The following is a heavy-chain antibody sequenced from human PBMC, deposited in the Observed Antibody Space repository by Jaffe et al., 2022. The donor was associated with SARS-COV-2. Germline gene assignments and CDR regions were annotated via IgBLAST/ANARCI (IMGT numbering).Heavy chain of an antibody. CDR1: GLTFSNSG. D-gene: IGHD1-26*01. CDR3: ARSVGGATIFAAFDI. J-gene: IGHJ3*02. CDR2: IDSANSPI. V-gene: IGHV3-48*01. Sequence: EVQLAESGGNLVQPGGSLRLSCTASGLTFSNSGMNWVRQAPGKGLEWVSYIDSANSPIYYADSVKGRFSISRDNARNSLYLQMNSLRAEDTALYYCARSVGGATIFAAFDIWGQGTMVTVSS.